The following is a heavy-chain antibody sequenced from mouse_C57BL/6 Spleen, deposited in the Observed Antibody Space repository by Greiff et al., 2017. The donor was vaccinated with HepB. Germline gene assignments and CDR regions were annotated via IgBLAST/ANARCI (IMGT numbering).Heavy chain of an antibody. CDR3: ARLLPAYYSNYYFDY. CDR1: GFNIKDYY. J-gene: IGHJ2*01. CDR2: IDPEDGET. D-gene: IGHD2-5*01. V-gene: IGHV14-2*01. Sequence: EVKLMESGAELVKPGASVKLSCTASGFNIKDYYMHWVKQRTEQGLEWIGRIDPEDGETKYAPKFQGKATITADTSSNTAYLQLSSLTSEDTAVYYCARLLPAYYSNYYFDYWGQGTTLTVSS.